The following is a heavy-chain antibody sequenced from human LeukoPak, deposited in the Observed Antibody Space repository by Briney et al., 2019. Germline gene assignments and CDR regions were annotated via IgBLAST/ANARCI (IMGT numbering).Heavy chain of an antibody. CDR3: ARVGYRSEYFDY. CDR1: GGSISSGDYY. D-gene: IGHD5-18*01. CDR2: IYYSGST. J-gene: IGHJ4*02. Sequence: PSETLSLTCTVSGGSISSGDYYWSWIRQHPGKGLEWIGYIYYSGSTYYNPSLKSRVTISVDTSKNQFSLKLSSVTAADTAVYYCARVGYRSEYFDYWGQGTLVTVSS. V-gene: IGHV4-31*03.